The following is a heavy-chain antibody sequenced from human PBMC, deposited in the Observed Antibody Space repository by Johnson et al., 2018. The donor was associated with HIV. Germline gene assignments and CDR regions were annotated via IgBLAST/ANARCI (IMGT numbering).Heavy chain of an antibody. CDR1: GFTFSRYW. J-gene: IGHJ3*02. Sequence: VQLVESGGGLVQPGGSLRLSCAASGFTFSRYWMHWVRQAPGKGLEWVGRIKSKTDGGTTDYAAPVKGRFTISRDDSKNTLYLQMNSLKTEDTAVYYCTTPLLVGANRPSEEGYNDAFDIWGQGTMVTVSS. CDR3: TTPLLVGANRPSEEGYNDAFDI. D-gene: IGHD1-26*01. V-gene: IGHV3-15*01. CDR2: IKSKTDGGTT.